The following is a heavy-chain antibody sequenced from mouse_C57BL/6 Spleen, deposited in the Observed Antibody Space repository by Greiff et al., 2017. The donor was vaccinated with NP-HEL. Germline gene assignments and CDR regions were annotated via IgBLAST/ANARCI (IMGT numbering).Heavy chain of an antibody. CDR1: GYTFTSYW. J-gene: IGHJ4*01. CDR2: IHPNSGST. V-gene: IGHV1-64*01. CDR3: ARRTYYSTYDAMDY. Sequence: QVQLQQPGAELVKPGASVKLSCKASGYTFTSYWMHWVKQRPGQGLEWIGMIHPNSGSTNYNEKFKGKATLTVDKSSSTAYMQLSSLTSEDSAVYYCARRTYYSTYDAMDYWGQGTSVTVSS. D-gene: IGHD2-5*01.